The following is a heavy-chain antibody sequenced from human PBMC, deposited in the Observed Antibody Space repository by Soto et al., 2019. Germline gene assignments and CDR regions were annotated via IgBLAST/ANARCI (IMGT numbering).Heavy chain of an antibody. Sequence: GASLRLSRAVSGFIFKNYDVKWVRQPPGKGLDRVTLINRDGYNKYYADSLKGRFTISRDNSKNTLSLQMNVLRVEDSSVYYCTKSSGGSSSVGMDYWGPGTLVTVSS. CDR3: TKSSGGSSSVGMDY. V-gene: IGHV3-30*02. D-gene: IGHD6-6*01. CDR2: INRDGYNK. J-gene: IGHJ4*02. CDR1: GFIFKNYD.